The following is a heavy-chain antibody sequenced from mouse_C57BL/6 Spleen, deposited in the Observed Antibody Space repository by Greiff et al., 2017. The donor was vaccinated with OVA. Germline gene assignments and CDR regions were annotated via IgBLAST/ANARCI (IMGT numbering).Heavy chain of an antibody. Sequence: EVKLVESGEGLVKPGGSLKLSCAASGFTFSSYAMSWVRQTPEKRLEWVAYISSGGDYIYYADTVKGRFTISRDNARNTLYLQMSILKSEDTAMYYCTRDGNYGSSYEGFAYWGKGTLVTVSA. CDR3: TRDGNYGSSYEGFAY. V-gene: IGHV5-9-1*02. D-gene: IGHD1-1*01. J-gene: IGHJ3*01. CDR2: ISSGGDYI. CDR1: GFTFSSYA.